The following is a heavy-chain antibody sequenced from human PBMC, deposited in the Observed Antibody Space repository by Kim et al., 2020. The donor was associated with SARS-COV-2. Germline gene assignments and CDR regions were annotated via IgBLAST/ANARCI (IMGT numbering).Heavy chain of an antibody. D-gene: IGHD4-4*01. CDR2: ISWNSGSI. CDR1: GFTFDDYV. J-gene: IGHJ4*02. V-gene: IGHV3-9*01. CDR3: AKSGADYSPFDY. Sequence: GGSLRFSCAASGFTFDDYVMHWVRQAPGKGLEWVSGISWNSGSIGYADSVKGRFTISRDNAKNSLYLQMNSLRAEDTALYYCAKSGADYSPFDYWGQGTLVTVSS.